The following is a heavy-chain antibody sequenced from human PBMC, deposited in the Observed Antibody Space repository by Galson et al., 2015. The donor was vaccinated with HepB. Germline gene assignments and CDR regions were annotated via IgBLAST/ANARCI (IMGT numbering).Heavy chain of an antibody. CDR3: ARVSEGIAVAGYYFDY. D-gene: IGHD6-19*01. CDR2: ISSSSSYT. CDR1: GFTLSDYY. V-gene: IGHV3-11*06. J-gene: IGHJ4*02. Sequence: SLRLSCAASGFTLSDYYMSWIRQAPGKGLEWVSYISSSSSYTNYADSVKGRFTISRDNAKNSLYLQMNSLRAEDTAVYYCARVSEGIAVAGYYFDYWGQGTLVTVSS.